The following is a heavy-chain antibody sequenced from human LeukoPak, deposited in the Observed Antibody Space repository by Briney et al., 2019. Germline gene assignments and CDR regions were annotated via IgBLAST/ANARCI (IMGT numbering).Heavy chain of an antibody. Sequence: GGSLRLSCAASGFTFSSYWMSWVRQAPGKGLEWVANIKQDGSEKYYVDSVKGRFTISRDNAKNSLYLQMNSLRAEDTAVYYCARGKETVAGNVAFDYWGQGTLVTVSS. CDR2: IKQDGSEK. D-gene: IGHD6-19*01. CDR3: ARGKETVAGNVAFDY. J-gene: IGHJ4*02. V-gene: IGHV3-7*01. CDR1: GFTFSSYW.